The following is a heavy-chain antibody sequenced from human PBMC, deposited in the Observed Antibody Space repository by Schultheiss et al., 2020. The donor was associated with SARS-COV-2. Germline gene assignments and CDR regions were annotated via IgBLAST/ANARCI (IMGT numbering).Heavy chain of an antibody. V-gene: IGHV4-30-2*01. CDR1: GGSISSGGYS. CDR2: IYHSGST. D-gene: IGHD3-16*01. CDR3: ARDRYDYIGRYFDY. J-gene: IGHJ4*02. Sequence: SETLSLTCAVSGGSISSGGYSWSWIRQPPGKGLEWIGYIYHSGSTYYNPSLKSRVTISVDRSKNQFSLKLSSVTAADTAVYYCARDRYDYIGRYFDYWGQGTLVTVSS.